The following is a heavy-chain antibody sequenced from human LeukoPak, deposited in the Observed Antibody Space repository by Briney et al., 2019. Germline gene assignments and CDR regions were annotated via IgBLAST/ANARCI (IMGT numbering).Heavy chain of an antibody. CDR3: ARELISWFDP. CDR2: ISGSDGST. V-gene: IGHV3-23*01. D-gene: IGHD3-16*01. J-gene: IGHJ5*02. Sequence: PGGSLRLSCAASGFTFSSYAMSWVRQAPGKGLEWVSVISGSDGSTYYADSVKGRFTISRDNAKNSLYLQMNSLRAEDTAVYYCARELISWFDPWGQGTLVTVSS. CDR1: GFTFSSYA.